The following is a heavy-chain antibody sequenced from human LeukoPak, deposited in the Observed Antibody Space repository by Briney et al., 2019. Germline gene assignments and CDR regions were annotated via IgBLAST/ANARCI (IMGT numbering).Heavy chain of an antibody. D-gene: IGHD3-3*01. CDR1: GFTFSDYY. CDR2: ISSSGSTI. J-gene: IGHJ5*02. CDR3: ARDRSVAFDFWSGYYTNH. Sequence: GGSLRLSCAASGFTFSDYYMSWIRQAPGKGLEWASYISSSGSTIYYADSVKGRFTISRDNAKNSLYLQMNSLRAEDTAVYYCARDRSVAFDFWSGYYTNHWGQGTLVTVSS. V-gene: IGHV3-11*01.